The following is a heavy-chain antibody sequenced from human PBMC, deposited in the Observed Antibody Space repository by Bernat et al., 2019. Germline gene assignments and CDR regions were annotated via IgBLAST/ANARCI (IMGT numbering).Heavy chain of an antibody. CDR3: ARQGSVGGATFH. J-gene: IGHJ4*02. D-gene: IGHD1-26*01. V-gene: IGHV4-39*01. Sequence: QLQLQESGPGLVKPSETLSLTCTVSGGSVSSSTYYWGWIRQPPGKGLEWIGYIYYSGSTYYNPSLKSRVTISVDTSKNQFSLKLTSVTAADTAVYYCARQGSVGGATFHWGQGTLVTVSS. CDR2: IYYSGST. CDR1: GGSVSSSTYY.